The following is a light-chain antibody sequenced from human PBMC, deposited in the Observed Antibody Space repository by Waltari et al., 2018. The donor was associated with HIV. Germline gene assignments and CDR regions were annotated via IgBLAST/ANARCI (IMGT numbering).Light chain of an antibody. Sequence: DIQMTQFPSSLSASVGDRVTIACRTSHTINTFLNWYQKKPGRAPRLLMYTASNLQSGVPSRFSGSGSGADFTLTISSLEPEDFATYYCQQSYSSPWTFGQGTKVEI. V-gene: IGKV1-39*01. CDR3: QQSYSSPWT. CDR2: TAS. CDR1: HTINTF. J-gene: IGKJ1*01.